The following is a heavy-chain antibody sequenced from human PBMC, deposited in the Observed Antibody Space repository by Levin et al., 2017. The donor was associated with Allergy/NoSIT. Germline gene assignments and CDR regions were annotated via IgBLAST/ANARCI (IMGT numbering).Heavy chain of an antibody. CDR1: GFTFDDYA. J-gene: IGHJ4*02. D-gene: IGHD6-6*01. V-gene: IGHV3-9*01. CDR2: ISWNSGSI. CDR3: AKADRYSTSANYFDF. Sequence: GGSLRLSCAASGFTFDDYAMHWVRQAPGKGLQWVSGISWNSGSIGYADSVKGRFTISRDSAKNSLYLQMNSLRPEDTALYYCAKADRYSTSANYFDFWGQGTLVTVSS.